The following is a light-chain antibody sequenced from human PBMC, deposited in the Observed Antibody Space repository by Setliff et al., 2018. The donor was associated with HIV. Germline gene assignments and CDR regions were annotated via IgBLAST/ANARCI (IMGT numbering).Light chain of an antibody. CDR1: SSDVGGYNY. Sequence: SALTQPASVSASPGQSITISCAGTSSDVGGYNYVSWYQQHPGKAPKLMIYEVSNRPSGVSNRFSGSKSGNTASLTISGLQAEDEADYYCSSYTSSTPYVFGTGTKVTVL. CDR3: SSYTSSTPYV. V-gene: IGLV2-14*01. CDR2: EVS. J-gene: IGLJ1*01.